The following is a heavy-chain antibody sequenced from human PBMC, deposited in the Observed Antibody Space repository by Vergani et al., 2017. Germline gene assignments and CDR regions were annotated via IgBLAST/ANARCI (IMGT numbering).Heavy chain of an antibody. CDR2: IWYDGSNK. CDR3: ARGDFQFRWYFDY. D-gene: IGHD3-3*01. CDR1: GFTFSSYG. V-gene: IGHV3-33*01. Sequence: QVQLVESGGGVVQPGRSLRLSCAASGFTFSSYGMHWVRQAPGKGLEWVAVIWYDGSNKYYADSVKGRFTISRDNSKNTLYLQMNSLRAEDTAVYYCARGDFQFRWYFDYWGQGTLVTVSS. J-gene: IGHJ4*02.